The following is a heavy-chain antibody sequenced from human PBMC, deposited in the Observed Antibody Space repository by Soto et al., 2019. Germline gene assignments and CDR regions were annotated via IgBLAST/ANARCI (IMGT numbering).Heavy chain of an antibody. CDR3: TRLLRTSSGYDFDF. V-gene: IGHV3-72*01. Sequence: PGGSLRLSCAASGCTFNDHYMDWVRQAPGKGLEWVGRSRNKANSYTTEYAASVKGRFAISRDDSKNSLYLQMNSLKTEDSAVYYCTRLLRTSSGYDFDFWGQGT. CDR1: GCTFNDHY. CDR2: SRNKANSYTT. D-gene: IGHD5-12*01. J-gene: IGHJ4*02.